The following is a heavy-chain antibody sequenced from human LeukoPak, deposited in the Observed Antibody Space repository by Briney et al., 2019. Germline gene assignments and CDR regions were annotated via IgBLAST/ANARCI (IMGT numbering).Heavy chain of an antibody. CDR1: GFTFSNYE. CDR3: AKVHGYYDSSGYFDY. D-gene: IGHD3-22*01. J-gene: IGHJ4*02. CDR2: IRYDGSNK. Sequence: GGSLRLSCVASGFTFSNYEMNWVRQAPGKGLEWVAFIRYDGSNKYYADSVKGRFTISRDSSKNTLYLQMNSLRPEDTAVYYCAKVHGYYDSSGYFDYWGQGTLVTVSS. V-gene: IGHV3-30*02.